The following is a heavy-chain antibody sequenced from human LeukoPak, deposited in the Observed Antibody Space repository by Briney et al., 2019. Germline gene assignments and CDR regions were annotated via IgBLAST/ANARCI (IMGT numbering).Heavy chain of an antibody. V-gene: IGHV3-23*01. Sequence: GGSLRLSCAASGFIFSRYDMRWVRQVPGKGLEWVSAISHGGGSTYYADSVKGRFTISRDNSKNTLYLQMSSLRAEDTAIYYRARDYDYWGQGILVSVSS. CDR3: ARDYDY. J-gene: IGHJ4*02. CDR2: ISHGGGST. CDR1: GFIFSRYD. D-gene: IGHD4-11*01.